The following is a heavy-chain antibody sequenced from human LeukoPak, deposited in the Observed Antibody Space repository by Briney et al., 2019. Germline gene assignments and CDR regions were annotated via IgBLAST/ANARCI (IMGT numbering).Heavy chain of an antibody. CDR2: IYYSGST. CDR3: ARGIAAAEGWFDP. J-gene: IGHJ5*02. Sequence: PSETLSLTCTVSGGSISSYYWSWIRQPPGKGLEWIGYIYYSGSTNYNPSLKSRVTISVDTSKNQFSLKLSSVTAADTAVYYCARGIAAAEGWFDPWGQGTLVTVSS. CDR1: GGSISSYY. V-gene: IGHV4-59*01. D-gene: IGHD6-13*01.